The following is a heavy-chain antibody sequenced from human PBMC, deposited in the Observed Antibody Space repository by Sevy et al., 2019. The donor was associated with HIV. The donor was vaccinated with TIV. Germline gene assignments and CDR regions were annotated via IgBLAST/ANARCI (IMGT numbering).Heavy chain of an antibody. Sequence: GGSLRLSCAASGFTFISYALSWVRQAPGKGLEWVSTISAGGGSTYYADSVKGRFTISRDNSRNTLYLQMNSLRAEDTALYYCAKEHISGYYWGQGTLVTVSS. V-gene: IGHV3-23*01. J-gene: IGHJ4*02. CDR2: ISAGGGST. CDR3: AKEHISGYY. CDR1: GFTFISYA. D-gene: IGHD6-19*01.